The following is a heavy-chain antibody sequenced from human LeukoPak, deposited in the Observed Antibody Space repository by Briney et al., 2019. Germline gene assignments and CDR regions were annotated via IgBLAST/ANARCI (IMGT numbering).Heavy chain of an antibody. CDR3: AKDIGAAGTSYYFDY. CDR2: ISWNSGSI. Sequence: GGSLRLSCAASGFTFDDYAMHWVRQAPGKGLEWVSGISWNSGSIGYADSVKGRFTISRDNAKNSLYQQMNSLRAEDMALYYCAKDIGAAGTSYYFDYWGQGTLVTVSS. CDR1: GFTFDDYA. J-gene: IGHJ4*02. D-gene: IGHD6-13*01. V-gene: IGHV3-9*03.